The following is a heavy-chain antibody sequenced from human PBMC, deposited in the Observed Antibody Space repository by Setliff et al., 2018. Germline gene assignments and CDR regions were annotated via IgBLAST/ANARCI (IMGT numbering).Heavy chain of an antibody. V-gene: IGHV4-4*07. CDR3: ARSGRGYYDSSGQFDY. CDR2: IYTSGST. CDR1: GGSISSYY. D-gene: IGHD3-22*01. J-gene: IGHJ4*02. Sequence: TLSLTCTVSGGSISSYYWSWIRQPAGKGLEWIGHIYTSGSTNYNPSLKSRVTMSVDTSKNQFSLKLSSVTAADTAVYYCARSGRGYYDSSGQFDYWGQGTLVTVSS.